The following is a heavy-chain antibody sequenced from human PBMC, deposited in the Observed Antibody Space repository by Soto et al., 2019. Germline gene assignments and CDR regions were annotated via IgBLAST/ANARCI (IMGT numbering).Heavy chain of an antibody. J-gene: IGHJ6*02. V-gene: IGHV3-48*02. CDR2: ISSSSSTI. D-gene: IGHD6-13*01. Sequence: GGSLRLSCAASGFTFSSYSMNWVRQAPGKGLEWVSYISSSSSTIYYADSVKGRFTISSDNAKNSLYLQMNSLRDEDTAVYYCARGSSSSWYSYYYYGMDVWGQGTTVTVSS. CDR3: ARGSSSSWYSYYYYGMDV. CDR1: GFTFSSYS.